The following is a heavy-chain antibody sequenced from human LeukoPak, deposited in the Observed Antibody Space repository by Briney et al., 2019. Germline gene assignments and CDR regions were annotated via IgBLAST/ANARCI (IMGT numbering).Heavy chain of an antibody. V-gene: IGHV3-21*01. D-gene: IGHD6-19*01. CDR1: GFTFSDYS. J-gene: IGHJ4*02. CDR3: AREPSGWYVDY. CDR2: ISGSSNYI. Sequence: GGSLRLSCAASGFTFSDYSMTWVRQAPGKGLEWDSYISGSSNYINYADSVKGRFTISRDNAKTSVYLQMNSLRAEDTAVYYCAREPSGWYVDYWGQGTLVTVSS.